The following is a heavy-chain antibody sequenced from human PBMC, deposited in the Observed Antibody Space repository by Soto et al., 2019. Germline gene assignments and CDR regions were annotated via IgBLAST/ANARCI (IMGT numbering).Heavy chain of an antibody. CDR3: ARVYGDYYFDY. D-gene: IGHD4-17*01. Sequence: SETLSLTCTVSSGSISSYYWSWIRQPPGKGLEWIGYIYYSGSTNYNPSLKSRVTISVDTSKNQFSLKLSSVTAADTAVYYCARVYGDYYFDYWGQGTLVTVSS. V-gene: IGHV4-59*01. J-gene: IGHJ4*02. CDR2: IYYSGST. CDR1: SGSISSYY.